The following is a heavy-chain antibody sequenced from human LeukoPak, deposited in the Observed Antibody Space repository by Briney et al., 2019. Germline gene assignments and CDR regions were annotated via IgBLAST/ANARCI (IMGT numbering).Heavy chain of an antibody. CDR2: INHSGST. CDR1: GGSFSGYY. V-gene: IGHV4-34*01. J-gene: IGHJ4*02. D-gene: IGHD2-2*01. CDR3: ARDRYRSSTSCYTADPTGLDY. Sequence: SETLSLTCAVYGGSFSGYYWSWIRQPPGKGLEWIGEINHSGSTNYNPSLKSRVTISVDTSKNQFSLKLSSVTAADTAVYYCARDRYRSSTSCYTADPTGLDYWGQGTLVTVSS.